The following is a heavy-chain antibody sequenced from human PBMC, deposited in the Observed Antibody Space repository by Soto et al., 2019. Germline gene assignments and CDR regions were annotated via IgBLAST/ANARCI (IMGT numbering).Heavy chain of an antibody. J-gene: IGHJ6*03. Sequence: SETLSLTCAVYGGSFSGYYWSWIRQPPGKGLEWIGEINHSGSTNYNPSLKSRVTISVDTSKNQFSLKLSSVTAADTAVYYCARCGKWLSRYYYMDVWGKGTTVTVSS. V-gene: IGHV4-34*01. D-gene: IGHD6-19*01. CDR3: ARCGKWLSRYYYMDV. CDR2: INHSGST. CDR1: GGSFSGYY.